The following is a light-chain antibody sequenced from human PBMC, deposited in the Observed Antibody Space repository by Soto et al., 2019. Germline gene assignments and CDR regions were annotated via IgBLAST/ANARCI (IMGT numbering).Light chain of an antibody. CDR3: MQSTQLPPT. V-gene: IGKV2D-29*02. Sequence: DIVMTQSPLSLPVTPGEPASISCRSSRNLMHSNGYNYLDWYLQKPGQSPQLLIYEVSTRVSGVPDRFSGSGSGTDFTLEISRVETDDVGIYYCMQSTQLPPTFGQGTRLEIK. J-gene: IGKJ5*01. CDR1: RNLMHSNGYNY. CDR2: EVS.